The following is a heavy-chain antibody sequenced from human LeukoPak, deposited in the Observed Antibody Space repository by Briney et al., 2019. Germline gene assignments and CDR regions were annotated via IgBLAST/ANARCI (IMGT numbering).Heavy chain of an antibody. D-gene: IGHD6-6*01. CDR3: ARVYSSSFVAFDI. CDR2: IYYSGST. Sequence: PSETLSLTCTVSGGSISSYYWSWIRQPPGKGLEWIGYIYYSGSTNYNPSLKSRATISVDTSKNQFSLKLSSVTAADTAVYYCARVYSSSFVAFDIWGQGTMVTVSS. CDR1: GGSISSYY. V-gene: IGHV4-59*01. J-gene: IGHJ3*02.